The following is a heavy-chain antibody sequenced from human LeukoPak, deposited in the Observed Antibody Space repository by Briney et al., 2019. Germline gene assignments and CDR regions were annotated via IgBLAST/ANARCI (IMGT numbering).Heavy chain of an antibody. V-gene: IGHV4-59*11. CDR1: GGSIRSHY. CDR2: IYYSGST. D-gene: IGHD3-22*01. Sequence: SETLSLTCTVSGGSIRSHYWSWIRQPPGKGLEWIGYIYYSGSTNYNPSLKSRVTISVDTSKNQLSLKLSSVTAADTAVYYCARGSSGYYEYFDYWGQGTLVTVSS. J-gene: IGHJ4*02. CDR3: ARGSSGYYEYFDY.